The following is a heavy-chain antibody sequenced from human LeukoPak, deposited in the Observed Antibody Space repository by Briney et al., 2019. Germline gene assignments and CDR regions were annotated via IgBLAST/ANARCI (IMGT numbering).Heavy chain of an antibody. D-gene: IGHD3-22*01. CDR1: GYTFTSYD. Sequence: ASVKVSCKASGYTFTSYDISWVRQATGQGLEWMGWMNPNSGNTGYAQKFQGRVTITRNTSISTAYMELSSLRSEDTAVYYCARNLLDYYDSSESSDSGGYYFDYWGQGTLVTVSS. CDR2: MNPNSGNT. V-gene: IGHV1-8*03. CDR3: ARNLLDYYDSSESSDSGGYYFDY. J-gene: IGHJ4*02.